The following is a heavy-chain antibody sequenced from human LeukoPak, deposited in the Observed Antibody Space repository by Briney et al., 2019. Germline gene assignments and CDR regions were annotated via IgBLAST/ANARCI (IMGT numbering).Heavy chain of an antibody. CDR1: GFTFSSHG. CDR2: ISYDGSNK. V-gene: IGHV3-30*03. Sequence: GGSLRLSCAASGFTFSSHGMHWVRQTPGKGLEWVAVISYDGSNKYYADSMKGRFTISRDNAKNSLYLQMNSLRAEDTAVYYCARDPYDILTGYYYYMDVWGKGTTVTVSS. J-gene: IGHJ6*03. CDR3: ARDPYDILTGYYYYMDV. D-gene: IGHD3-9*01.